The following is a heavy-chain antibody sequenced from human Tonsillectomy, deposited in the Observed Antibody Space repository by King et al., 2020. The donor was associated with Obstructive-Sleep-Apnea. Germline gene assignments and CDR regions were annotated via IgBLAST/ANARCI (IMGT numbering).Heavy chain of an antibody. V-gene: IGHV3-23*04. CDR3: AKDFNAAFFDY. CDR2: ISGNGDNT. Sequence: VQLVESGGDLVQPGGSLRLSCAASGFTFSNYAMSWGRQAPGKGLEWVSIISGNGDNTYYADSVKGRFTVSRDNPKNTLYLQMKSLRAEDTAIYYCAKDFNAAFFDYWGQGTLVTVSS. J-gene: IGHJ4*02. CDR1: GFTFSNYA.